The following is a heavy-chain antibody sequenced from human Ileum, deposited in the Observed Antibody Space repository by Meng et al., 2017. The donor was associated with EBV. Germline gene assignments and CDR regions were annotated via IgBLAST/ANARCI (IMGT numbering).Heavy chain of an antibody. D-gene: IGHD3-3*01. CDR1: GDSISSSNHW. V-gene: IGHV4-39*01. CDR3: ARRYYGVPFDN. Sequence: HLHRHASGPGLLKPSGTLSLTCAVPGDSISSSNHWWGWIRQPPGKGLEWVGTIYYSGSTFYNPSLKSRVTISLDTSKNQFSLKVSSVTAADTAVYYCARRYYGVPFDNWGQGTLVTVSS. CDR2: IYYSGST. J-gene: IGHJ4*02.